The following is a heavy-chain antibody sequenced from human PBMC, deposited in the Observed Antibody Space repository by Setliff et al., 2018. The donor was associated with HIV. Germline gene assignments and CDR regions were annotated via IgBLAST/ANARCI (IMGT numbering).Heavy chain of an antibody. Sequence: ASVKVSCKASGYTFTSHVMHWVRQAPGQRLEWIGWINTADDSRRYSQDFQGRFTITMDSSASTVYMELSSLRSEDTAVYYCARGIRGSSQGYYYYYMDVWGKGTTVTVSS. J-gene: IGHJ6*03. CDR1: GYTFTSHV. D-gene: IGHD6-6*01. CDR3: ARGIRGSSQGYYYYYMDV. V-gene: IGHV1-3*03. CDR2: INTADDSR.